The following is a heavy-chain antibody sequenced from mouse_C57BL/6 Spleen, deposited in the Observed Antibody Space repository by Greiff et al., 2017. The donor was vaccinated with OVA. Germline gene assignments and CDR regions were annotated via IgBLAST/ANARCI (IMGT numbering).Heavy chain of an antibody. D-gene: IGHD1-1*01. CDR1: GYAFTNYL. V-gene: IGHV1-54*01. CDR3: ARNYYYGSVYAMGY. Sequence: VQLQQSGAELVRPGTSVKVSCKASGYAFTNYLIEWVKQRPGQGLEWIGVINPGSGGTNYNEKFKGKATLTADKSSSTAYMQLSSLTSEDSAVYFWARNYYYGSVYAMGYWGQGTSVTVSS. CDR2: INPGSGGT. J-gene: IGHJ4*01.